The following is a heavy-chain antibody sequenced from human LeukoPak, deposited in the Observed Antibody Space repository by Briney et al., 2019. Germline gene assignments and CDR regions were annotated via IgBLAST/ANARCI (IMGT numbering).Heavy chain of an antibody. Sequence: SVKVSCKASGGTFSSYAISWVRQAPGQGLEWMGGIIPIFGTANYAQKFQGRVTITADESTSTAYMELSGLRSEDTAVYYCARAIGGYCSSTSCYLGYYYYGMDVWGQGTTVTVSS. CDR1: GGTFSSYA. V-gene: IGHV1-69*13. CDR2: IIPIFGTA. J-gene: IGHJ6*02. D-gene: IGHD2-2*01. CDR3: ARAIGGYCSSTSCYLGYYYYGMDV.